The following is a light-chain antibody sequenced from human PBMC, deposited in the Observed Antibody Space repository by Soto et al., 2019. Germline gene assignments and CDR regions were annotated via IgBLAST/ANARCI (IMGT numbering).Light chain of an antibody. Sequence: EVVLTQSPGTLSLSPEERATLSCRASQTVDSTYLAWYQQKPGQAPRLLIYRASSRAAGVPDRFSGSGSGTDFTLTISKLDPEDVAVYYCQQYDTSPPLYTFGQGTKLEIK. V-gene: IGKV3-20*01. CDR2: RAS. CDR1: QTVDSTY. J-gene: IGKJ2*01. CDR3: QQYDTSPPLYT.